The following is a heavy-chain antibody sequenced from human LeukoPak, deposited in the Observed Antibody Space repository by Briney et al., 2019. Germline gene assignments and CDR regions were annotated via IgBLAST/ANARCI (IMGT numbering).Heavy chain of an antibody. D-gene: IGHD2-2*01. CDR2: MNPNSGNT. CDR1: GYTFTSYD. CDR3: ARGGGYCSSTSCYGVDY. J-gene: IGHJ4*02. Sequence: ASVKVSFTASGYTFTSYDINWVRQATGQGLEWMGWMNPNSGNTGYAQKFQGRVTITRNTSISTAYMELSSLRSEDTAVYYCARGGGYCSSTSCYGVDYWGQGTLVTVSS. V-gene: IGHV1-8*03.